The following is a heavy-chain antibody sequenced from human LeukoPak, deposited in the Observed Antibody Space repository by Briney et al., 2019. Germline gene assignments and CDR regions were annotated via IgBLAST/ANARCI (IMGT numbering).Heavy chain of an antibody. J-gene: IGHJ5*02. CDR1: GFTFSSQW. V-gene: IGHV4-59*11. CDR3: ARAGGYSYGYFLDRVWFDP. Sequence: PGGSLRLSCAASGFTFSSQWMSWIRQPPGKGLEWIGYIYYSGSTNYNPSLKSRVTISVDTSKNQFSLKLSSVTAADTAVYYCARAGGYSYGYFLDRVWFDPWGQGTLVTVSS. CDR2: IYYSGST. D-gene: IGHD5-18*01.